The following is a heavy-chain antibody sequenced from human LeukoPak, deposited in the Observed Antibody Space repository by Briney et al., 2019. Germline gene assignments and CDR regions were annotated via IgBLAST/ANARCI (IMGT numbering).Heavy chain of an antibody. Sequence: SQTLSLACTVSGGSISSGGYYWSWIRQHPGKGLEWIGYIYYSGSTYYNPSLKSRVTISVDTSKNQFSLKLSSVTAADTAVYYCARSRYGSGSYSYPDYWGQGTLVTVSS. J-gene: IGHJ4*02. D-gene: IGHD3-10*01. CDR3: ARSRYGSGSYSYPDY. CDR2: IYYSGST. CDR1: GGSISSGGYY. V-gene: IGHV4-31*03.